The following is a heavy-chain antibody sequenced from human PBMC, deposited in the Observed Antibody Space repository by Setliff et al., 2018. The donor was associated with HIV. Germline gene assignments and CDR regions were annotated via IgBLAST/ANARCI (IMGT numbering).Heavy chain of an antibody. CDR2: ISAYNGNT. Sequence: GASVKVSCKASGYTFTSYGISWVRQAPGQGLEWLGWISAYNGNTNYAQKLQSRVTMTTDTSTSTAYMELRSLRSDDTAVYYCARDQITMVRGTLGAFDIWGQGTMVTVSS. V-gene: IGHV1-18*01. J-gene: IGHJ3*02. CDR3: ARDQITMVRGTLGAFDI. CDR1: GYTFTSYG. D-gene: IGHD3-10*01.